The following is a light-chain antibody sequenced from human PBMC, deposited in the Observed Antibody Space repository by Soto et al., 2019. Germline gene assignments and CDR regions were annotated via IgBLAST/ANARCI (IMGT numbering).Light chain of an antibody. CDR1: SSNIGTSS. V-gene: IGLV1-44*01. CDR2: TTN. J-gene: IGLJ1*01. CDR3: AAWDDSLNGHV. Sequence: QSVLTQPHSASGTPGQRVTISCSGSSSNIGTSSVQWFQQLPGTAPKLLISTTNQRPSGVPERFSGSKSGTSASLAISGLQSEDEADYYCAAWDDSLNGHVFGTGTKVTVL.